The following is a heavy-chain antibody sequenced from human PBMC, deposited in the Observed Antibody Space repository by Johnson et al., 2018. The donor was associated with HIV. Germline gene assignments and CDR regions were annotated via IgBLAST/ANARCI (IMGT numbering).Heavy chain of an antibody. CDR1: GFTFNSYA. J-gene: IGHJ3*02. D-gene: IGHD1-7*01. V-gene: IGHV3-13*01. CDR2: IGTAGDT. CDR3: AKRTDLGWNYGHDAFDM. Sequence: EVQLVESGGGLIQPGGYLRLSCAASGFTFNSYAMSWVRQATGKGLEWVSAIGTAGDTYYPGSVKGRFTISRENAKNSLYLQMNSLRAEDTAVYYCAKRTDLGWNYGHDAFDMRGRGTMVTVSS.